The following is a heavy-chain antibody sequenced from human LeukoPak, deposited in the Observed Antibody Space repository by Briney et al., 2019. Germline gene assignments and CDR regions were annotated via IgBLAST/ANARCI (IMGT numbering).Heavy chain of an antibody. V-gene: IGHV3-23*01. J-gene: IGHJ4*02. CDR2: ISGSGGGT. Sequence: GGSLRLSCAVSGITLSNYGMSWVRQAPGKGLEWVAGISGSGGGTNYADSVKGRFTISRANHKNTLYLQMNSLRAEDPAVYFCAKRGVVIRVILVGFHKEAYYFDSWGQGALVTVSS. CDR3: AKRGVVIRVILVGFHKEAYYFDS. D-gene: IGHD3-22*01. CDR1: GITLSNYG.